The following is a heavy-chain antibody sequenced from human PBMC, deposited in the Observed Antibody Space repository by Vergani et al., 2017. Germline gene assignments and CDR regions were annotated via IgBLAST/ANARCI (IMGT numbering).Heavy chain of an antibody. CDR3: ARDNKQLRPRAFDL. CDR2: IYVSGIT. V-gene: IGHV4-61*02. J-gene: IGHJ3*01. Sequence: QVQLQESGPGLVKPSQTLSLTCTVSGASINNDFYYWHWIRQPAGKGLEWIVRIYVSGITDYNSSLQSRVSMSVDTSKNQFSLTLTSVTAADTAVYYCARDNKQLRPRAFDLGGQGTMVSVSS. D-gene: IGHD4-23*01. CDR1: GASINNDFYY.